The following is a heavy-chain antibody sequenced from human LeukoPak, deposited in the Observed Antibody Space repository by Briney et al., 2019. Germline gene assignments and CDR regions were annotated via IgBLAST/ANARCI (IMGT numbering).Heavy chain of an antibody. CDR1: GFTFSSYG. Sequence: GGSLRLSCAASGFTFSSYGMHWVRQAPGKGLEWVAFIRYDGSNKYYADSVKGRFTISRDNSKNTLYLQMNSLRAEDTAVYYCGREHLPYYYYYMDVWGKGTTVTVSS. CDR2: IRYDGSNK. CDR3: GREHLPYYYYYMDV. J-gene: IGHJ6*03. V-gene: IGHV3-30*02.